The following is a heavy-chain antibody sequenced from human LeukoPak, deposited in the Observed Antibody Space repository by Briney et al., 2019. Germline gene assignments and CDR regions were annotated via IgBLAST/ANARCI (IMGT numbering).Heavy chain of an antibody. J-gene: IGHJ6*03. D-gene: IGHD3-22*01. Sequence: PSETLSLTCAVYGDSFKNYYWTWTRQSPEKGLERIGEINHGGLTSYNPSLESRLTLLVDTSKNQFSLKLSSVTAADTAVYYCAREVITMIAEDYYYMDVWGKGTTVTISS. CDR1: GDSFKNYY. CDR3: AREVITMIAEDYYYMDV. V-gene: IGHV4-34*01. CDR2: INHGGLT.